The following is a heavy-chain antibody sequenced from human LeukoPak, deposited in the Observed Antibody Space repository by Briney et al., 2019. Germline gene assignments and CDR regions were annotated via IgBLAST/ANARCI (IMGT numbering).Heavy chain of an antibody. CDR1: GFTFSSYS. CDR3: ARGYDFWSGYYTNNRFDP. CDR2: ISSSSSYI. D-gene: IGHD3-3*01. V-gene: IGHV3-21*01. J-gene: IGHJ5*02. Sequence: GGSLRLSCAASGFTFSSYSMNWVRQAPGKGLEWVSSISSSSSYIYYADSVKGRFTNSRDNAKNSLYLQMNSLRAEDTAVYYCARGYDFWSGYYTNNRFDPWGQGTLVTVSS.